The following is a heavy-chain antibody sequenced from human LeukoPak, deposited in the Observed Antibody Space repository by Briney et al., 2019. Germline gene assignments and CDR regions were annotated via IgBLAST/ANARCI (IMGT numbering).Heavy chain of an antibody. CDR3: ARVGEPPYYYYYMDV. Sequence: SETLSLTCTVSGGSISSDYWSWIRQPAGKGLEWIGRIYTTGSTNYSPSLKSRVTMSVDTSKNQFSLKLSSVTAADTAVYYCARVGEPPYYYYYMDVWGKGTTVTISS. J-gene: IGHJ6*03. CDR1: GGSISSDY. CDR2: IYTTGST. V-gene: IGHV4-4*07. D-gene: IGHD1-26*01.